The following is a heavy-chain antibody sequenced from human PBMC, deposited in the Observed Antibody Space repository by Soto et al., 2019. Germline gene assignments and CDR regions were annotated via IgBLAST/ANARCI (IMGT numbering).Heavy chain of an antibody. V-gene: IGHV3-11*01. CDR2: ISSSGSTI. D-gene: IGHD3-16*01. CDR3: AMSDYGSGSYQYYDYYCMDV. J-gene: IGHJ6*02. Sequence: GGSLRLSCAASGFTFSDYYMSWIRQAPGKGLEWVSYISSSGSTIYYAYSVKGRFTISRDNAKNSLYLQMNSLRAEDTAVYYCAMSDYGSGSYQYYDYYCMDVWGQGTAVTVSS. CDR1: GFTFSDYY.